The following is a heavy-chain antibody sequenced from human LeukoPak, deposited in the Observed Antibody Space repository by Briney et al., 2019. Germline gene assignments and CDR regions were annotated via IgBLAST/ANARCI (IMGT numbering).Heavy chain of an antibody. CDR1: GFTFSSYW. Sequence: GGSLRLSCAASGFTFSSYWMHWVRQTPGKGLVWVSRINSDGSSTSYADSVKGRFTISRDNAKNSLYLQMNSLRAEDTAVYYCARVAGYCSSTSCYAPRDAFDIWGQGTMVTVSS. V-gene: IGHV3-74*01. CDR3: ARVAGYCSSTSCYAPRDAFDI. J-gene: IGHJ3*02. CDR2: INSDGSST. D-gene: IGHD2-2*01.